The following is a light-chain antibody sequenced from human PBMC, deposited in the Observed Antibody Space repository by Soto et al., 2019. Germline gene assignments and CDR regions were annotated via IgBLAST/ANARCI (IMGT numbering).Light chain of an antibody. Sequence: EIVLTQSPATLSLSPGEIATLSCRASQSVSSYLAWYQQKPGQAPRLLIYDASNRATGIPARFSGSGSGPDFTLTISSLEPEDFAVYYCQQRSNWPPGLTFGGGTKVDI. J-gene: IGKJ4*01. CDR3: QQRSNWPPGLT. V-gene: IGKV3-11*01. CDR1: QSVSSY. CDR2: DAS.